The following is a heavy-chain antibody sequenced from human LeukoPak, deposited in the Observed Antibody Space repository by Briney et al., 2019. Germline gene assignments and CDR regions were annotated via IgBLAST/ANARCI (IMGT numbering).Heavy chain of an antibody. Sequence: GGSLRLSCAASGFTFSSYWMHWVRQGPGKGLVWVSRINSDGSSTNYADSVKGPFTFSIHNPNKTLFLQMNSLGAEDTAVYYCARVKGGSYYGTAEGFDYWGQGTLVTVS. CDR1: GFTFSSYW. V-gene: IGHV3-74*01. CDR3: ARVKGGSYYGTAEGFDY. D-gene: IGHD1-26*01. CDR2: INSDGSST. J-gene: IGHJ4*02.